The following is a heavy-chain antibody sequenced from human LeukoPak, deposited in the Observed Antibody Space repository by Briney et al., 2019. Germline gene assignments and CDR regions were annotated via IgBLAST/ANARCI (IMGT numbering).Heavy chain of an antibody. CDR1: GGSISSSSYY. CDR2: IYYSGST. J-gene: IGHJ4*02. Sequence: SETLSLTCTVSGGSISSSSYYWGWIRQPPGKGLEWIGSIYYSGSTNYNPSLKSRVTISVDTSKNQFSLKLSSVTAADTAVYYCARIGYCSSTSCYAPGDYWGQGTLVTVSS. D-gene: IGHD2-2*01. V-gene: IGHV4-39*07. CDR3: ARIGYCSSTSCYAPGDY.